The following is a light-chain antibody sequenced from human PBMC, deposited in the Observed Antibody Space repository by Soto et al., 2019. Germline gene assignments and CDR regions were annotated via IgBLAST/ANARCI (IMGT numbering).Light chain of an antibody. CDR3: CSYAGSPWV. Sequence: QSVLTQPRSVSGSPGQSVTISCTGTSSDVGGYNFVSWYQHNPGKAPKLMIYDVSKRPSGVPDRFPGLKSGNTASLTISGLQAEDEADYYCCSYAGSPWVFGGGTKVTVL. J-gene: IGLJ3*02. V-gene: IGLV2-11*01. CDR2: DVS. CDR1: SSDVGGYNF.